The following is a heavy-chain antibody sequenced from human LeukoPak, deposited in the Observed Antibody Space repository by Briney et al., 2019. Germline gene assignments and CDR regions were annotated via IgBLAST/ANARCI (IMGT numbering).Heavy chain of an antibody. J-gene: IGHJ4*02. CDR1: GGSFSAYY. CDR3: ARGRIVVLMVYARNTYYFDY. CDR2: INHSGST. D-gene: IGHD2-8*01. V-gene: IGHV4-34*01. Sequence: PSETLSLTCAVYGGSFSAYYWSWIRQPPGKGLEWIGEINHSGSTNYNPSLKSRVTISVDTSKNQFSLKLSSVTAADTAVYYCARGRIVVLMVYARNTYYFDYWGQGTLVTVSS.